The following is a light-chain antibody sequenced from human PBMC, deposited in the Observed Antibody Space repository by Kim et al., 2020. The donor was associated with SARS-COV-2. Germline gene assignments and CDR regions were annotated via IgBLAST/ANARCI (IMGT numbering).Light chain of an antibody. CDR2: DVS. CDR1: SSVVGSYNY. CDR3: SSYISSSTNYV. Sequence: SITISSTGTSSVVGSYNYVSWYQQHPGKAPKLMIYDVSNRPSGVSNRFSGSKSGNTASLTISGLQAEDEADYYCSSYISSSTNYVFGTGTKVTVL. J-gene: IGLJ1*01. V-gene: IGLV2-14*03.